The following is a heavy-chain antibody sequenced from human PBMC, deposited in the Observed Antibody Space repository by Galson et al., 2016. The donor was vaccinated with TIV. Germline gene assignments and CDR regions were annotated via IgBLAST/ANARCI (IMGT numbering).Heavy chain of an antibody. CDR1: GDSVSSNSAA. J-gene: IGHJ4*02. CDR3: PRATPSVFGIIMTLDS. D-gene: IGHD3-16*01. Sequence: CSISGDSVSSNSAAWNWLRQSPSRGLEWLGRTFYRSKWYNDYAQSVKSRITINPETSKNQFSLQLNSVTPEDTAVYYCPRATPSVFGIIMTLDSWGQGTLVTVSS. CDR2: TFYRSKWYN. V-gene: IGHV6-1*01.